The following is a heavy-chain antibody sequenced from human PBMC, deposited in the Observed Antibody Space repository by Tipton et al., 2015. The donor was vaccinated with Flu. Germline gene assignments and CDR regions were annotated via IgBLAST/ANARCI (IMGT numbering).Heavy chain of an antibody. V-gene: IGHV4-39*07. D-gene: IGHD3-10*01. CDR1: GGSISSSSYY. J-gene: IGHJ4*02. CDR3: ARGLHYYGSGNYYFDY. CDR2: IYYSGST. Sequence: TLSLTCTVFGGSISSSSYYWGWIRQPPGKGLEWIGSIYYSGSTYYNPSLKSRVTISVDTSKNQFSLKLSSVTAADTAVYYCARGLHYYGSGNYYFDYWGQGTLVTVSS.